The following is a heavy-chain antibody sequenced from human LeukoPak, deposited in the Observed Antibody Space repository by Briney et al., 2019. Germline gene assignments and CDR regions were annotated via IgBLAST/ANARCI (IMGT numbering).Heavy chain of an antibody. Sequence: GASVKVSCKASGYTFTSYGISWVRQAPGQGLEWMGGIIPIFGTANYAQKFQGRVTITADESTSTAYMELSSLRSEDTAVYYCARDTHYYGSGSYDLYGMDVWGQGTTVTVSS. CDR3: ARDTHYYGSGSYDLYGMDV. CDR1: GYTFTSYG. D-gene: IGHD3-10*01. V-gene: IGHV1-69*13. CDR2: IIPIFGTA. J-gene: IGHJ6*02.